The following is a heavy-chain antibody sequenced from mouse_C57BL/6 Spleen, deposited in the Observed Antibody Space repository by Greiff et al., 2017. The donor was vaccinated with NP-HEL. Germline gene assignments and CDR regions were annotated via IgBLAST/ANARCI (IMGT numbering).Heavy chain of an antibody. V-gene: IGHV1-4*01. Sequence: VQLQQSGAELARPGDSVKMSCKASGYTFTSYTMHWVKLRPGQGLEWIGYINPSSGYNKYNQKFKDKATLTADKSSSTAYMQLSSLTSEDAAGYYWSPPTVVATDWYFDVWGTGTTVTVSS. CDR1: GYTFTSYT. J-gene: IGHJ1*03. D-gene: IGHD1-1*01. CDR3: SPPTVVATDWYFDV. CDR2: INPSSGYN.